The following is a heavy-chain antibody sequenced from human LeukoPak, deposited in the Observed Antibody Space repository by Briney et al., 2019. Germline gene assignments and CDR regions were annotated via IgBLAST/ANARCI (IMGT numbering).Heavy chain of an antibody. Sequence: GGSLRLSCAASGFTFSNYEMNWVRQAPGKGLEWVACIVGSGDNKQYADSVRGRFTISRDNAKNSLYLQMNSLRAEDTAVYYCARLSELATNMDYWGQGTLVTVSS. CDR3: ARLSELATNMDY. V-gene: IGHV3-48*03. D-gene: IGHD5-24*01. CDR2: IVGSGDNK. CDR1: GFTFSNYE. J-gene: IGHJ4*02.